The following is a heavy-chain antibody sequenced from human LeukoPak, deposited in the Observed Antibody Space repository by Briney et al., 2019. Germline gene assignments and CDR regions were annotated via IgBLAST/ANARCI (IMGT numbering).Heavy chain of an antibody. V-gene: IGHV4-30-2*01. Sequence: SETLSLTCTVSGGSISSGGYYWSWIRQPPGKGLEWIGYIYHSGSTYYNPSLKSRVTISVDRSKNQFSLKLSSVTAADTAVYYCARAVGATRSWFDPWGQGTLVTVSS. D-gene: IGHD1-26*01. CDR3: ARAVGATRSWFDP. CDR2: IYHSGST. J-gene: IGHJ5*02. CDR1: GGSISSGGYY.